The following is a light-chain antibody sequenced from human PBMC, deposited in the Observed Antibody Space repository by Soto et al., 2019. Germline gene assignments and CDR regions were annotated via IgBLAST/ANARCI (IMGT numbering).Light chain of an antibody. Sequence: EIVLTQSPGTLSLSPGERATLSCRASQSVSSNYLGWYQQKPGQAPRLLIYGAPTRATDIPDRFSGSGSGTEFTLTISSLQSEDFTVYYCLQYNIWPRTFGQGTKVDIK. V-gene: IGKV3-15*01. CDR2: GAP. CDR1: QSVSSN. J-gene: IGKJ1*01. CDR3: LQYNIWPRT.